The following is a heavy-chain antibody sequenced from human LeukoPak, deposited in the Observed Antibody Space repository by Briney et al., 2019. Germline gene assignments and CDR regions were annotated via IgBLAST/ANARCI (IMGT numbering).Heavy chain of an antibody. J-gene: IGHJ4*02. Sequence: ASVKVSCKVSGYTLTELSMHWVRQAPGKGLEWMGGFDPEDGETIYAQKFQGRVTMTEDTSTDTAYMELSSLRSEDTAVYYCATDSGDYGSGSLWGQGTLVTVSS. CDR3: ATDSGDYGSGSL. V-gene: IGHV1-24*01. CDR1: GYTLTELS. D-gene: IGHD3-10*01. CDR2: FDPEDGET.